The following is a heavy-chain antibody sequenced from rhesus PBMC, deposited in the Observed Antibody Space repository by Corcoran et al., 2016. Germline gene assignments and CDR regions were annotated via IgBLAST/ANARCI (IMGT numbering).Heavy chain of an antibody. V-gene: IGHV4-160*01. CDR1: GGSVSGYW. D-gene: IGHD6-31*01. CDR2: IRSGGST. Sequence: QVQLQQWGEGLVKPSETLSLTCAVYGGSVSGYWWGWIRQPPGKGLEWIGRIRSGGSTNYNPSLKSRVTISIYTSKNQFSLKLSSVTAADTAVYYCARTGIAAPFDYWGQGVLVTVSS. J-gene: IGHJ4*01. CDR3: ARTGIAAPFDY.